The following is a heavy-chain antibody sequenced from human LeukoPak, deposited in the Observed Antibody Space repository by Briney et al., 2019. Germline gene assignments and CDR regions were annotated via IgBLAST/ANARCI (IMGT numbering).Heavy chain of an antibody. J-gene: IGHJ4*02. D-gene: IGHD6-13*01. V-gene: IGHV1-18*01. Sequence: ASVKVSCKASGYTFTNYGISWVRQAPGRGLEWMGWISAYNGNTNYAQKLQGRVTMTTDTSTSTAYMDLRSLRSDDTAVYYCARARYSSSCPDYWGQGTLVTVSS. CDR2: ISAYNGNT. CDR1: GYTFTNYG. CDR3: ARARYSSSCPDY.